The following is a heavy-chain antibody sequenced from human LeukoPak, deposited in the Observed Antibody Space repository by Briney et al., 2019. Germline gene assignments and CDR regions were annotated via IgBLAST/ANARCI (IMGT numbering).Heavy chain of an antibody. D-gene: IGHD3-9*01. CDR1: GGSVSSGSYY. V-gene: IGHV4-61*01. CDR3: ARSKGYYDILTGYSFDY. CDR2: IYYSGST. J-gene: IGHJ4*02. Sequence: SETLSPTCTVSGGSVSSGSYYWSWIRQPPGKGLEWIGYIYYSGSTNYNPSLKSRVTISVDTSKNQFSLKLSSVTAADTAVYYCARSKGYYDILTGYSFDYWGQGTLVTVSS.